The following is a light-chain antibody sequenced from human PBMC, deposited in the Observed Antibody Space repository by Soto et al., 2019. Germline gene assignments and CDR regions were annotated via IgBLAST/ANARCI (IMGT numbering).Light chain of an antibody. V-gene: IGLV2-14*01. J-gene: IGLJ2*01. CDR1: GSGVGGYNY. Sequence: QSVLTQPASVSGSPGQSITISCTGTGSGVGGYNYVSWYQQHPGKAPKVMIYDVSNRPSGVSNRFSGSKSGNTASLTISGLQAEDEADYYCSSYTSASTPLVFGGGTK. CDR3: SSYTSASTPLV. CDR2: DVS.